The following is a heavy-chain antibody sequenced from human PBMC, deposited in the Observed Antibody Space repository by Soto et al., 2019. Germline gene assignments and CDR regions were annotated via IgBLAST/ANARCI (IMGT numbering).Heavy chain of an antibody. CDR1: GFTVSTNN. CDR3: ARIGGGVAS. CDR2: IYNDGRT. J-gene: IGHJ3*01. Sequence: EVQLVESGGGLVQPGGSLRLSCAASGFTVSTNNMNWVRQAPGEGLEWVSIIYNDGRTDYADSVKGRFSISRDNSNNMLYLQMDNLRAEDTAVYYCARIGGGVASWGQGTMVTVSS. D-gene: IGHD3-3*01. V-gene: IGHV3-66*01.